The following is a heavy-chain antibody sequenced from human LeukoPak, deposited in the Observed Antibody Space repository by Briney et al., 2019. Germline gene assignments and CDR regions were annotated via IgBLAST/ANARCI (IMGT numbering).Heavy chain of an antibody. CDR3: AKGHDYGDDFDY. J-gene: IGHJ4*02. V-gene: IGHV3-23*01. CDR2: ISGSGGST. D-gene: IGHD4-17*01. CDR1: GFTFSSYA. Sequence: PGGSPRLSCAASGFTFSSYAMSWVRQAPGKGLEWVSAISGSGGSTYYADSVKGRFTISRDNSKNTLYLQMNSLRAEDTAVYYCAKGHDYGDDFDYWGQGTLVTVSS.